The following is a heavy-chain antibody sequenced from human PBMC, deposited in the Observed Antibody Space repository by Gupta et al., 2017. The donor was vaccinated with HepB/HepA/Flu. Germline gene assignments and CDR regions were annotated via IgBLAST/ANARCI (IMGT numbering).Heavy chain of an antibody. CDR1: GFTFRSFG. CDR2: ISYDGSNK. CDR3: AKAASNWFDP. Sequence: QVQLVESGGGVVQPGRSLSLSCAASGFTFRSFGIHWVRQAPGKGLEWVAVISYDGSNKFYADSGKGRFTISRDNSKNTLYLQMNSLRAEDTAVYYCAKAASNWFDPWGQGTLVTVSS. V-gene: IGHV3-30*18. J-gene: IGHJ5*02.